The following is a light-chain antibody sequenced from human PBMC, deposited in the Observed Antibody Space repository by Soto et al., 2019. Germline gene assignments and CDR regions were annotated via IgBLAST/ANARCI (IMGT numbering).Light chain of an antibody. CDR1: QSLVYSDGNTY. V-gene: IGKV2-30*01. CDR2: KVS. CDR3: MQGTHWPLT. Sequence: VVITQSPLSLPFTLAHPSSISCRSSQSLVYSDGNTYLSWFQQRPGQSPRRLIYKVSNRDSGVPDRFSGSGSGTDFTLKISTVEAEDVGLYYCMQGTHWPLTFGGGTKVDIK. J-gene: IGKJ4*01.